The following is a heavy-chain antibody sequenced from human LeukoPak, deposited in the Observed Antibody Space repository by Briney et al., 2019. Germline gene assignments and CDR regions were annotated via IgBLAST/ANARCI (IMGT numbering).Heavy chain of an antibody. CDR3: ARDCAGAQNWVALDP. D-gene: IGHD7-27*01. V-gene: IGHV3-66*02. CDR2: IYADGTT. J-gene: IGHJ5*02. CDR1: GFTVSNDY. Sequence: GGPLRLSCAASGFTVSNDYMAWVRQDPGKGLEWVSLIYADGTTFYTDSVKGRFTMSRDNFKNTLYLQMNSLRPEDTALYYCARDCAGAQNWVALDPWGQGTLVTVSS.